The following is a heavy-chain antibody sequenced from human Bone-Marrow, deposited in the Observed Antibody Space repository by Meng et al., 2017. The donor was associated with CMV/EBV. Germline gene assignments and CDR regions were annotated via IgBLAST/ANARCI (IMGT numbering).Heavy chain of an antibody. V-gene: IGHV1-69*10. Sequence: SVKVSCKASGGTFSSYAISWVRQAPGQGLEWMGGIIPILGIANYAQKFQGRVTITADKSTSTAYMELSSLRSEDTAVYYCARDVKDQQQWLKRPLKKWFDPWGQGTLVTVSS. D-gene: IGHD6-19*01. CDR1: GGTFSSYA. J-gene: IGHJ5*02. CDR2: IIPILGIA. CDR3: ARDVKDQQQWLKRPLKKWFDP.